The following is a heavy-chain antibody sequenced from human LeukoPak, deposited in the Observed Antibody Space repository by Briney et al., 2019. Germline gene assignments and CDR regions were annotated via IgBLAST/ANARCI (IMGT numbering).Heavy chain of an antibody. CDR1: GFTFSSYW. CDR2: INQDGREK. Sequence: GGSLRLSCADSGFTFSSYWISWVRQAPGKGLEWVANINQDGREKYYVDSVRGRFTISRDNAKNSLYLQMNSLRAEDTAVYYCAISSPVATVGYWGQGTLVTVSS. CDR3: AISSPVATVGY. J-gene: IGHJ4*02. V-gene: IGHV3-7*01. D-gene: IGHD4-23*01.